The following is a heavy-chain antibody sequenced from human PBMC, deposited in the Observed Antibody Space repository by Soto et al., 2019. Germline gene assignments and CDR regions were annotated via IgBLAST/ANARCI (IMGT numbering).Heavy chain of an antibody. D-gene: IGHD6-19*01. J-gene: IGHJ6*02. CDR2: INASGGST. CDR3: ARDRVSGWDDCYYYGTGV. CDR1: GDTFTSYY. Sequence: ASVKVSCKASGDTFTSYYMHWVRQAPGQGLGWMGVINASGGSTSYAEKVQGRVTMTRDTSTSTVYMELSSLRSEETAVYYCARDRVSGWDDCYYYGTGVGGQGTTVTGSS. V-gene: IGHV1-46*01.